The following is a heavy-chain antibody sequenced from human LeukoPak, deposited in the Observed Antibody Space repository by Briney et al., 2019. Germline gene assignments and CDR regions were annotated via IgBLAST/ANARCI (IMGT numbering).Heavy chain of an antibody. V-gene: IGHV1-69*05. D-gene: IGHD4-17*01. J-gene: IGHJ5*02. CDR3: ARDVHGDYGSGWFDP. CDR1: GGTFTNSA. Sequence: SVKVSCKTSGGTFTNSAISWVRQAPGQGLEWLGGIMPLFGAAGYAQKFQGRVTITRDESTRTVYLELTSLTSDDTAVYYCARDVHGDYGSGWFDPWGQGTLVSVSS. CDR2: IMPLFGAA.